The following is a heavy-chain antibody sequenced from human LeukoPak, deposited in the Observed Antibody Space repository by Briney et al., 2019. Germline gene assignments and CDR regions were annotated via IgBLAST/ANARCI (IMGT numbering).Heavy chain of an antibody. CDR2: INPNSGGT. CDR1: GYTFTGYY. V-gene: IGHV1-2*02. J-gene: IGHJ6*02. Sequence: ASVKVSCKASGYTFTGYYMHWVRQAPGQGLEWMGWINPNSGGTNYAQKFQGRVTMTRDTSISTAYMELSRLRSDDTAVYYCARNMESGSGHGMDVWGQGTTVTVSS. D-gene: IGHD3-10*01. CDR3: ARNMESGSGHGMDV.